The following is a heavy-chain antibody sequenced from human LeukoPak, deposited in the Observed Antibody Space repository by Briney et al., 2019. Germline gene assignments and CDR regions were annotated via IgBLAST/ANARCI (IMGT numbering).Heavy chain of an antibody. Sequence: PSETLSLTCAVYGGSFSGYYWSWIRQPPGKGLEWIGYIYYSGSTNYNPSLKSRVTISVDTSKNQFSLKLSSVTAADTAVYSCARVGVSGDDSSGYYYYYYYMDVWGKGTTVTISS. CDR1: GGSFSGYY. CDR3: ARVGVSGDDSSGYYYYYYYMDV. CDR2: IYYSGST. D-gene: IGHD3-22*01. V-gene: IGHV4-59*01. J-gene: IGHJ6*03.